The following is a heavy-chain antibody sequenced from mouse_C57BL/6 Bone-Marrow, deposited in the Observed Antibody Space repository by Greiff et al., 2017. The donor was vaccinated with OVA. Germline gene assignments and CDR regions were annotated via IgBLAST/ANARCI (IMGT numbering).Heavy chain of an antibody. J-gene: IGHJ3*01. V-gene: IGHV5-12*01. CDR3: ARDGYHH. CDR2: ISNGGGST. Sequence: EVKLMESGGGLVQPGGSLKLSCAASGFTFSDYYMYWVRQTPEKRLEWVAYISNGGGSTYYPDTVKGRFTISRDNAKNTLYLQMSRLKSEDTAMYYCARDGYHHWGQGTLVTVSA. D-gene: IGHD2-3*01. CDR1: GFTFSDYY.